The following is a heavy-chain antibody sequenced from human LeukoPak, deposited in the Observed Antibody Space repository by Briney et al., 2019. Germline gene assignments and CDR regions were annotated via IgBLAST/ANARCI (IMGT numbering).Heavy chain of an antibody. Sequence: SETLSLTCTVSGGSISSYYWSWIRQPPGKELEWIGYIYYSGSTNYNPSLKSRVTISVDTSKNQFSLKLSSVTAADTAVYYCARGSDSGYDKIENWFDPWGQGTLVTVSS. CDR1: GGSISSYY. J-gene: IGHJ5*02. CDR3: ARGSDSGYDKIENWFDP. D-gene: IGHD5-12*01. CDR2: IYYSGST. V-gene: IGHV4-59*01.